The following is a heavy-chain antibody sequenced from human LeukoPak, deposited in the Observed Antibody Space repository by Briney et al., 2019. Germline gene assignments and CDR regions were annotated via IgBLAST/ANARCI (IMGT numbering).Heavy chain of an antibody. CDR3: AKGLPYYDTSGYLLNE. J-gene: IGHJ4*02. D-gene: IGHD3-22*01. CDR2: ISWNSDAI. V-gene: IGHV3-9*01. Sequence: GGSLRLSCAASGFNFEDYAMHWVRQAPGKGLEWVSGISWNSDAIGYADSVRGRFTISRDNGKNSLYLQMRNLRPEDTAFYYCAKGLPYYDTSGYLLNEWGQGTLVTVSS. CDR1: GFNFEDYA.